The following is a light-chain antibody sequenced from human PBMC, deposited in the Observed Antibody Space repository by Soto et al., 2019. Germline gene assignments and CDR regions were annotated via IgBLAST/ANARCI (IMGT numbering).Light chain of an antibody. J-gene: IGKJ1*01. Sequence: DVQMTQSPSTLSASVGDRVTITCRASQSISDWLAWYQQKPGKAPKLLIYKASSLESRVPSRFSGSGSGTEFTLTISSLQPDDFATYYCHQYYSYSRTFGQGTKVEIK. CDR2: KAS. CDR3: HQYYSYSRT. CDR1: QSISDW. V-gene: IGKV1-5*03.